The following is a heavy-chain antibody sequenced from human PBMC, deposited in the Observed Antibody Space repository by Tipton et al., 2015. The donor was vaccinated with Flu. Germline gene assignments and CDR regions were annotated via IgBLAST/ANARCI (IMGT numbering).Heavy chain of an antibody. CDR3: ARERRFLEFNWFDT. Sequence: SLRLSCSVSGDSIGSGYFWGWVRQAPGKGLEWVSSISSSSAYIYYGDSVKGRFTVSRDNSKNSVYLQMSDLRAEDTAVYYCARERRFLEFNWFDTWGQGALVTVSS. CDR1: GDSIGSGY. D-gene: IGHD3-3*01. CDR2: ISSSSAYI. V-gene: IGHV3-21*06. J-gene: IGHJ5*02.